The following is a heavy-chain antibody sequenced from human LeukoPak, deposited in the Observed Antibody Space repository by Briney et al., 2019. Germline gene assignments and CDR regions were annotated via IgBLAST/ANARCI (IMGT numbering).Heavy chain of an antibody. CDR3: ARVQYRYYDSSGYYYVRYYMDV. J-gene: IGHJ6*03. CDR2: INHSGST. D-gene: IGHD3-22*01. V-gene: IGHV4-34*01. CDR1: DGSFSGYY. Sequence: PSETLSLTCVVYDGSFSGYYWSWIRQPPGKGLEWIGEINHSGSTNYNPSLKSRVTISVDTSKNQFSLKLSSVTAADTAVYYCARVQYRYYDSSGYYYVRYYMDVWGKGTTVTVSS.